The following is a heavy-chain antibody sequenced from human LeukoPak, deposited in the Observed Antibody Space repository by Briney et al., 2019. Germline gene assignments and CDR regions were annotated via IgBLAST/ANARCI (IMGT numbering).Heavy chain of an antibody. CDR3: ARSPKNPQWLVSWFDP. Sequence: SETLSLTCIVSGYSISSGYYWGWIRQPPGKGLEWIGSIYHSGSTNYNPSLKSRVTISVDTSKNQFSLKLSSVTAADTAVYYCARSPKNPQWLVSWFDPWGQGTLVTVSS. D-gene: IGHD6-19*01. J-gene: IGHJ5*02. CDR1: GYSISSGYY. CDR2: IYHSGST. V-gene: IGHV4-38-2*02.